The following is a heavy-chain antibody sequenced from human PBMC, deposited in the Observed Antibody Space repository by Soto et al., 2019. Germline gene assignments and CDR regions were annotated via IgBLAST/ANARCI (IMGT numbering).Heavy chain of an antibody. CDR3: AREGGSYSPFFDY. D-gene: IGHD1-26*01. J-gene: IGHJ4*02. Sequence: SETLSLTCTVSGDSISSGGYYWGWIRQHPGKGLEWIGFIYYSGTTSYNPSLKSRVSISVDASKNQFSLKLNSVTAADTAVYFCAREGGSYSPFFDYWGQGTLVTVSS. V-gene: IGHV4-31*03. CDR1: GDSISSGGYY. CDR2: IYYSGTT.